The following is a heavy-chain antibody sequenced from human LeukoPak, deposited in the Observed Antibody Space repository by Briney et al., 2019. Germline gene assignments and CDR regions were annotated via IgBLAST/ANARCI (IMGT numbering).Heavy chain of an antibody. CDR2: INHGGNT. D-gene: IGHD3-9*01. J-gene: IGHJ3*02. CDR1: GGSFSGYS. Sequence: SETLSLTCGVYGGSFSGYSWSWIRQTPGTGLEWIGDINHGGNTNYNPSLKSRVTISVDTSKNHYSLKMNSVTAADTAIYYCARVQSSWGGRYFDWLPAFDIWGQGAVVTVSS. V-gene: IGHV4-34*01. CDR3: ARVQSSWGGRYFDWLPAFDI.